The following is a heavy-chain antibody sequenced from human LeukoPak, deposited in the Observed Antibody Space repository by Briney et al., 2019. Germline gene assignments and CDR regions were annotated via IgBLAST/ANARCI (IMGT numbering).Heavy chain of an antibody. J-gene: IGHJ4*02. CDR1: GFIFGTYS. D-gene: IGHD3-10*01. Sequence: PGGSLRLSCAASGFIFGTYSMTWVRQAPGKGLEWVSTINIGVGNTYYTDSVKGRFTISRDNSKNTLYLQMNSLRAEDTAVYYCARATMVRGAISLFDYWGQGTLVTVSS. CDR3: ARATMVRGAISLFDY. CDR2: INIGVGNT. V-gene: IGHV3-23*01.